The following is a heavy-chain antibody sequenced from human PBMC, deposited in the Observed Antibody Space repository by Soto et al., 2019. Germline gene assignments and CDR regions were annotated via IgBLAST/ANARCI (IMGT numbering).Heavy chain of an antibody. Sequence: QVQLVQSGAEVRKPGSSVKVSCKASGGTFTTYDISWVRQAPGQGLEWMGGIIPLFDATKYAQKFQGRVTITAGKSTGTAYMELSSVRSEDTAMYYCARDRSSSWYNGTFYFDSWGQGTLVTVSS. CDR3: ARDRSSSWYNGTFYFDS. D-gene: IGHD6-19*01. CDR1: GGTFTTYD. J-gene: IGHJ4*02. CDR2: IIPLFDAT. V-gene: IGHV1-69*06.